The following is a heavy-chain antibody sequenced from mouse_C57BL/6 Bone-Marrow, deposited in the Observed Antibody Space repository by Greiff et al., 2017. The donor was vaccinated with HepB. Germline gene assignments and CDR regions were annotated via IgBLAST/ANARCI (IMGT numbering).Heavy chain of an antibody. CDR1: GYTFTDYY. CDR3: ARGMVRAWFAY. V-gene: IGHV1-26*01. CDR2: INPNNGGT. D-gene: IGHD2-3*01. J-gene: IGHJ3*01. Sequence: VQLQQSGPELVKPGASVKISCKASGYTFTDYYMNWVKQSHGKGLEWIGDINPNNGGTSYNQKFKGKATLTVDKSSSTAYMELRSLTSEDSAVYYCARGMVRAWFAYWGQGTLVTVSA.